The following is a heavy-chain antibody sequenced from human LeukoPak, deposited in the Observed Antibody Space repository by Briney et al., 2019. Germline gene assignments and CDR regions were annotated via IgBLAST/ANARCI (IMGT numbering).Heavy chain of an antibody. D-gene: IGHD3-22*01. CDR1: GGSISSYY. CDR2: IYTSGST. CDR3: VISSSFYTYDY. V-gene: IGHV4-4*07. Sequence: SETLSLTCTVSGGSISSYYWSWIRQPAGKGLEWIGRIYTSGSTNYNPSLKSRVTMSVGTSKNQFSLKLSSVTAADTAVYYCVISSSFYTYDYWGQGTLVTVSS. J-gene: IGHJ4*02.